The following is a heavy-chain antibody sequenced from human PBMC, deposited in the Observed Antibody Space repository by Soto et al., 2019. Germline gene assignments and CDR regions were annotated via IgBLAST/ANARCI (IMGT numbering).Heavy chain of an antibody. CDR1: GYSISSGYY. Sequence: SETLSFTVAVSGYSISSGYYLGWLRQPPGKGLEGSGSIYHGGSTYYIPSLNSRVTLSIDMTNNHVSLILNSVTAADTAVYYCARVGPWVPYYYDSSPYTFENWFDPWGQGTLVTV. V-gene: IGHV4-38-2*01. CDR3: ARVGPWVPYYYDSSPYTFENWFDP. J-gene: IGHJ5*02. D-gene: IGHD3-22*01. CDR2: IYHGGST.